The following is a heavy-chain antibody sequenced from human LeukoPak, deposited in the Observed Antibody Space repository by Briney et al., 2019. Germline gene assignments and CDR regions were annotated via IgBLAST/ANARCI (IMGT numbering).Heavy chain of an antibody. CDR3: VSAPHTTFDS. D-gene: IGHD1-1*01. CDR2: IYYRGSA. Sequence: SETLSLTCTVSGGSISSYYWSWIRQPPGKGLEWIGNIYYRGSAYYNPSLKSRVTISFDTSKNHFSLNLNSVTAADTATYYCVSAPHTTFDSWGQGTLVTVSS. CDR1: GGSISSYY. V-gene: IGHV4-59*04. J-gene: IGHJ4*02.